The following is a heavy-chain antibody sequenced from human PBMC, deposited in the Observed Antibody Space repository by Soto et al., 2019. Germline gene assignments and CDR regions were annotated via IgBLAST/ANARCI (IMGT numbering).Heavy chain of an antibody. Sequence: ASVKVSCKASGYTFTGYYMHWVRQAPGQGIERKGWINPNSGGTNYAQKFQGWDTMTRDTSISTAYMELSRLRSDDTAVYYCASSRVSTQDGSGSYNNGDLDYWGQGTLVTVSS. CDR3: ASSRVSTQDGSGSYNNGDLDY. J-gene: IGHJ4*02. CDR2: INPNSGGT. CDR1: GYTFTGYY. V-gene: IGHV1-2*04. D-gene: IGHD3-10*01.